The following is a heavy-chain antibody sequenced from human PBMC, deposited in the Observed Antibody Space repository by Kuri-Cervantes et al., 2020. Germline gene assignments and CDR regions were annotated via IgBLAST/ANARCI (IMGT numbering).Heavy chain of an antibody. CDR3: VRGGVDF. CDR1: GCTFSSYW. V-gene: IGHV3-74*01. J-gene: IGHJ4*02. D-gene: IGHD1-26*01. CDR2: INGDGSSI. Sequence: GESLKISCAASGCTFSSYWMHWVRQAPGKGLVWVSRINGDGSSINYADSVKGRFTISRDNAKNTVYLQLNSLRAEDTAVYCCVRGGVDFWGQGTLVTVSS.